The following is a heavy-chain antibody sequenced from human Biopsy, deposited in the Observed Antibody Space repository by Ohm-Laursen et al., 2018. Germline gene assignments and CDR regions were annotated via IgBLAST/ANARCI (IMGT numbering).Heavy chain of an antibody. D-gene: IGHD4-23*01. V-gene: IGHV2-5*01. J-gene: IGHJ4*02. Sequence: TQTLTLTCTFSGFSLSTTEVGVGWIRQPPGKALEWLALIYWSGDKRYSPSLKSRLTITKDTSKSQVVLTMTNMDPVDTATYYCAHERRWRNFDYWGQGTLVTISS. CDR1: GFSLSTTEVG. CDR3: AHERRWRNFDY. CDR2: IYWSGDK.